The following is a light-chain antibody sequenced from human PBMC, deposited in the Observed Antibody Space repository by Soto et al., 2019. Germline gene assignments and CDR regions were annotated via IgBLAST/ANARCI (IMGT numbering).Light chain of an antibody. V-gene: IGLV2-11*01. CDR2: DVA. CDR1: SSDVGFSNY. CDR3: CSYVGGDTLI. Sequence: QSVPTQPRSVSGSPGQTVTISCTGTSSDVGFSNYISWYQQHPGEAPKLVIYDVAQRPSGVPDRLSGSRSGKTASLTISGLQADDKADYYSCSYVGGDTLIFGSGTKLTVL. J-gene: IGLJ1*01.